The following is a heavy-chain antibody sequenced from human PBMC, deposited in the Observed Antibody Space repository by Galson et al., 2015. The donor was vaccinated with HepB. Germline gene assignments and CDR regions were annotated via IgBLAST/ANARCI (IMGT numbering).Heavy chain of an antibody. CDR1: GGSISSGSYY. CDR3: ARDGGGPITMVRGSLNTYYYYYYMDV. D-gene: IGHD3-10*01. Sequence: TLSLTCTVSGGSISSGSYYWSWVRQPAGKGLEWIGRIYTSGSTNYNPSLKSRVTMSVDTSKNQFSLKLSSVTAADTAVYYCARDGGGPITMVRGSLNTYYYYYYMDVWGKGTTVTVSS. V-gene: IGHV4-61*02. J-gene: IGHJ6*03. CDR2: IYTSGST.